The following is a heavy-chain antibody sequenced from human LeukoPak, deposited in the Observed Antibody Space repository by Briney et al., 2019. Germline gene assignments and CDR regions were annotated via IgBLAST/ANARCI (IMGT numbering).Heavy chain of an antibody. V-gene: IGHV4-61*02. CDR1: GGSISSGSYY. CDR3: ARGGYDILTGYYEGVFDY. Sequence: SETLSLTCTVSGGSISSGSYYWSWIRQPAGKGLEWIGRIYTSGSTNYNPSLKSRVTISVDTSKNQFSLKLSSVTAADTAVYYCARGGYDILTGYYEGVFDYWGQGTLVTVSS. D-gene: IGHD3-9*01. J-gene: IGHJ4*02. CDR2: IYTSGST.